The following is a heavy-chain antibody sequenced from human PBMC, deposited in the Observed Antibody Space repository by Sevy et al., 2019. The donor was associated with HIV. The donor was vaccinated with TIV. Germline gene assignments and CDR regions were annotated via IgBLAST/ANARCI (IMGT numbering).Heavy chain of an antibody. V-gene: IGHV1-69*13. CDR3: ARDDIETRPVVPRNFHYYGMDV. D-gene: IGHD6-6*01. CDR1: GGTFSSYA. J-gene: IGHJ6*02. Sequence: ASVKVSCKAPGGTFSSYAISWVRQAPGQGLEWMGGMIPIFGTPNYAQNFQGRVTITADESTNTAYMELTSLRSEDTGIYFCARDDIETRPVVPRNFHYYGMDVWGQGTTVTVSS. CDR2: MIPIFGTP.